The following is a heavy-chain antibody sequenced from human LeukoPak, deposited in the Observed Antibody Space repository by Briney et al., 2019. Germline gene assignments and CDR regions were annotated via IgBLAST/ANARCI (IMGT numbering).Heavy chain of an antibody. CDR2: ISGSGDST. V-gene: IGHV3-23*01. CDR1: GFTFSSHA. D-gene: IGHD1-26*01. J-gene: IGHJ4*02. Sequence: GGSLRLSCVASGFTFSSHAMSWVRQAPGKGLEWVSTISGSGDSTFYADSAKGRFTISRDNSKNTLYLQMSSLRADDTAMYYCAKLILGARSLFDFRGQGILVTVSS. CDR3: AKLILGARSLFDF.